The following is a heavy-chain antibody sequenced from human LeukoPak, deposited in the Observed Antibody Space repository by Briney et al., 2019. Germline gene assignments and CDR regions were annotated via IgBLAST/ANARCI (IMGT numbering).Heavy chain of an antibody. CDR2: IRSDGSSK. D-gene: IGHD4-17*01. CDR1: GFTFRSYG. V-gene: IGHV3-30*02. J-gene: IGHJ4*02. CDR3: AKWSGDYPSYYLDY. Sequence: QPGGPLRLSCAASGFTFRSYGLHWVRQAPGKGLEWVALIRSDGSSKNYADSVKGRFTISRDASKNTVYLQMNSLRAEDTAVYSCAKWSGDYPSYYLDYWGQGTLVTVSS.